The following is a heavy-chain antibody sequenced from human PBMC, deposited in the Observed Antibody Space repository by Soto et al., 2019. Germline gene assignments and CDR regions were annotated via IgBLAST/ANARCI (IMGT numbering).Heavy chain of an antibody. CDR3: ARVSSGWYEVGPLTG. D-gene: IGHD6-19*01. V-gene: IGHV4-59*01. CDR2: IYYSGST. Sequence: ETLSLTCTVXGGSISSYXXXWIRQPPGKGLEWIGYIYYSGSTNYNPSLKSRVTISVDTSKNQSSLKLSSVTAADTAVYYCARVSSGWYEVGPLTGWGQGTLVTVSS. CDR1: GGSISSYX. J-gene: IGHJ4*02.